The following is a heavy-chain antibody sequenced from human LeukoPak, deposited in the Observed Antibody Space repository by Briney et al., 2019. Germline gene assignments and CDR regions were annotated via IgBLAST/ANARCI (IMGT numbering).Heavy chain of an antibody. CDR1: GGSFSGYY. CDR3: ARGSDTAMVTIYLDY. V-gene: IGHV4-34*01. D-gene: IGHD5-18*01. J-gene: IGHJ4*02. CDR2: INHSGST. Sequence: SETLSLTCAVYGGSFSGYYWSWIRQPPGKGLEWIGEINHSGSTNYNPSLKSRVTISVGTSKNQFSLKLSSVTAADTAVYYCARGSDTAMVTIYLDYWGQGTLVTVSS.